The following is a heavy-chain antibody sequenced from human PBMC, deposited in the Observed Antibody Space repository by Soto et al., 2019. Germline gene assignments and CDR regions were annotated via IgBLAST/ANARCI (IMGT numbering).Heavy chain of an antibody. CDR2: IYHSGST. CDR1: GGSISSGGYS. D-gene: IGHD4-17*01. Sequence: SETLSLTCAVSGGSISSGGYSWSWIRQPPGKGLEWIGYIYHSGSTYYNPSLKSRVTISVDRSKNQFSLKLSSVTAADTAVYYCARVTTVTNWFDPWGQGTLVTVSS. V-gene: IGHV4-30-2*01. CDR3: ARVTTVTNWFDP. J-gene: IGHJ5*02.